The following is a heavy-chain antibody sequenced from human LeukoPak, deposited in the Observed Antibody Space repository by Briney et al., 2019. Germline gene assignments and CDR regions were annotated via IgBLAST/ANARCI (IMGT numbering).Heavy chain of an antibody. Sequence: SETLSLTCTVSGGSISSSSYYWGWIRQPPGKGLEWIGSIYYSGSTYYNPSLKSRVTISVDTSKNQFSLKLSSVTAADTAVYYCARVASVGAIAYYYYYGMDVWGQGTTVTVSS. CDR3: ARVASVGAIAYYYYYGMDV. V-gene: IGHV4-39*07. J-gene: IGHJ6*02. CDR2: IYYSGST. CDR1: GGSISSSSYY. D-gene: IGHD1-26*01.